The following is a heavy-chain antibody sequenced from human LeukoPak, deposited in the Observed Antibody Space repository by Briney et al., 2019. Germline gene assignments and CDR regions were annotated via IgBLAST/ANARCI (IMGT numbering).Heavy chain of an antibody. CDR2: IKSKSGGGST. D-gene: IGHD3-3*01. J-gene: IGHJ4*02. CDR1: GFTFSNAW. CDR3: TAFFGVVIRYFDY. V-gene: IGHV3-15*01. Sequence: GGSLRLSCAASGFTFSNAWMSWVRQAPGKGLEWVARIKSKSGGGSTDYAAPVQGRFTISTDDSKNTLYLQMNSLKTEDTAVYYCTAFFGVVIRYFDYWGQGTLVTVSS.